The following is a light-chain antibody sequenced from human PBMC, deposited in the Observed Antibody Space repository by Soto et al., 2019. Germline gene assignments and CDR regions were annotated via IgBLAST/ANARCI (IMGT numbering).Light chain of an antibody. Sequence: KLSASTLPGFKNDKVMITCRDSESVSQLLAWYQQKPGKAPNLLIYKASNLESGVPSRFSGSGSGAEFTLTISSLQHDDFATYYCQQSNTYRTLGQGSRL. V-gene: IGKV1-5*03. CDR1: ESVSQL. CDR3: QQSNTYRT. J-gene: IGKJ5*01. CDR2: KAS.